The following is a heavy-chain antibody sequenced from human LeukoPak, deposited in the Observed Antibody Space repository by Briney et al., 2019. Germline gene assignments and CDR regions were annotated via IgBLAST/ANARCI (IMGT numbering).Heavy chain of an antibody. V-gene: IGHV3-53*01. J-gene: IGHJ3*02. CDR1: GLTVSSSF. Sequence: GGSLRLSCAASGLTVSSSFMSWVRQAPGKGLEWVSIIYSDGSTYYADSMKGRFTISRDNSKNTLYLQVNSLRAEDTAMYYCARNILFAFDIWGQGTMVTVSS. CDR2: IYSDGST. D-gene: IGHD2/OR15-2a*01. CDR3: ARNILFAFDI.